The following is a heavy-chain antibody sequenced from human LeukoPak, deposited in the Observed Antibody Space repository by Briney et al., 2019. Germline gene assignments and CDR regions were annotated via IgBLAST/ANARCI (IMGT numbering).Heavy chain of an antibody. V-gene: IGHV4-59*01. J-gene: IGHJ6*03. CDR2: IYYSGST. D-gene: IGHD1-1*01. Sequence: PSETLSLTCTVSGGSISSYYWSWIRQPPGKGLEWIGYIYYSGSTNYNPSLKSRVTISVDTSKNQLSLKLSSVTAADTAVYYCARVLTTGTTNYYYYMDVWGKETTVTVSS. CDR3: ARVLTTGTTNYYYYMDV. CDR1: GGSISSYY.